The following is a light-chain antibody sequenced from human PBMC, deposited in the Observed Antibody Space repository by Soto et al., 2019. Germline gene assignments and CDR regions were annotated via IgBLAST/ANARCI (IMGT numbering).Light chain of an antibody. CDR3: QQHSHWPPWT. J-gene: IGKJ1*01. V-gene: IGKV3-11*01. CDR2: AIA. Sequence: LVLTQSPGTLSLSPGEIATLSCRSSETVTDVQLDWYQQKPCQAPRLLFFAIATRVAGIAARFSGSGSGTDFTLTISNLEPEDFAVYYCQQHSHWPPWTFGQGTKVDIK. CDR1: ETVTDVQ.